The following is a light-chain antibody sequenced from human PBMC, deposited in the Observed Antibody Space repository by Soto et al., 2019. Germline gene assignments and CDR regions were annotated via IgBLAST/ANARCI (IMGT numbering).Light chain of an antibody. V-gene: IGKV2-28*01. CDR1: QSLLHSKGYNY. J-gene: IGKJ5*01. CDR2: LGS. Sequence: DIVMTQSPLSLPVTPGEPASISCRSSQSLLHSKGYNYLDWYLQKPGQSPQLLIYLGSNRASGVPDRFDGSGSGTDFTLKISRVEAEDVGVYYCMQALRTPPTFGQGTRLEIK. CDR3: MQALRTPPT.